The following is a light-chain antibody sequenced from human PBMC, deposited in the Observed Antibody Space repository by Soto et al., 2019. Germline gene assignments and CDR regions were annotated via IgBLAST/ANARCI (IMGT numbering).Light chain of an antibody. CDR3: QQYNNWPRT. V-gene: IGKV3-15*01. J-gene: IGKJ1*01. CDR1: QSVSSN. CDR2: GAS. Sequence: EIVMTQPPATLSVSPGERATLSCRASQSVSSNLAWYQPKPGQAPRLLIYGASTRATGIPARFSGSGSGTEFTLTISSLQSEDFAVYYCQQYNNWPRTFGQGTKVEIK.